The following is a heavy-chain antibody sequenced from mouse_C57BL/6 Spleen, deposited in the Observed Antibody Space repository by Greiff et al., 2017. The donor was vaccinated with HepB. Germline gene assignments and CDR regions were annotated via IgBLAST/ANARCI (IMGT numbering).Heavy chain of an antibody. J-gene: IGHJ2*01. Sequence: EVKLLESGGGLVKPGGSLKLSCAASGFTFSDYGMHWVRQAPEKGLEWVAYISSGSSTIYYADTVKGRFTISRDNAKNTLFLQMTSLRSEDTAMYYCARHYDYDVGYFDYWGQGTTLTVSS. V-gene: IGHV5-17*01. CDR2: ISSGSSTI. CDR3: ARHYDYDVGYFDY. CDR1: GFTFSDYG. D-gene: IGHD2-4*01.